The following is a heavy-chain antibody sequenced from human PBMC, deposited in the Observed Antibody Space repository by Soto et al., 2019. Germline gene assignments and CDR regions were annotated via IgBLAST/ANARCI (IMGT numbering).Heavy chain of an antibody. J-gene: IGHJ4*02. V-gene: IGHV3-48*02. CDR3: GRNGYVAVDY. Sequence: EVELVESGGGLVQPGGSLRLSCAASGFTFSQYSMNWVRQAPGRGLEWVSYISGTGDTIYYADSVKGRLTITRDNAKSSLYLQMNSLREEDTVVYYCGRNGYVAVDYWGQGTLVTVSS. CDR2: ISGTGDTI. D-gene: IGHD5-18*01. CDR1: GFTFSQYS.